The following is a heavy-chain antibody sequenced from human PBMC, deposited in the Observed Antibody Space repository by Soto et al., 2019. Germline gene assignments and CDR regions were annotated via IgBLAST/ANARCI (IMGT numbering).Heavy chain of an antibody. V-gene: IGHV3-21*01. J-gene: IGHJ6*02. CDR3: ARMEAYSKSDYYGMDG. Sequence: EVQLVESGGGLVKPGGSLRLACAASGFTFSSYSMNWVRQAPGKGLEWVSSISSSSSYIYYADSVKCRFTISRDNAKNSLYLQMNSLRAEDRAVYYCARMEAYSKSDYYGMDGWGQGTTVTVSS. D-gene: IGHD4-4*01. CDR1: GFTFSSYS. CDR2: ISSSSSYI.